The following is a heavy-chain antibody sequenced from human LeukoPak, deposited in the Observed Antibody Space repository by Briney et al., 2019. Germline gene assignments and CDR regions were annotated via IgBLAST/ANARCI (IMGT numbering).Heavy chain of an antibody. V-gene: IGHV3-43*02. D-gene: IGHD3-9*01. CDR2: ISGDGGST. CDR1: GFTFDDYA. CDR3: AKAPLRYFDWLSFGTPYYFDY. J-gene: IGHJ4*02. Sequence: GGSLRLSCAASGFTFDDYAVHWVRQAPGKGLEWVSLISGDGGSTYYADSVKGRFTISRDNSKNSLYLQMNSLRTEDTALYYCAKAPLRYFDWLSFGTPYYFDYWGQGTLVTVSS.